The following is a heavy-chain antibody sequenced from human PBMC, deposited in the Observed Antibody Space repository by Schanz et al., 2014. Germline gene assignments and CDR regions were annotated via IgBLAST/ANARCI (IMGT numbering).Heavy chain of an antibody. CDR3: ARKMKLGVYGGKGHDSLDI. Sequence: EVHLLESGGGLVEPGGSLRLSCATSGFSLDIFAVSWVRQAPGKGLEWVANIKEDGSVKDYVDSVKGRFTISRDNAKNSLYLQMTSLRAEDTAVYYCARKMKLGVYGGKGHDSLDIWGQGTMVTVSS. D-gene: IGHD4-17*01. CDR1: GFSLDIFA. CDR2: IKEDGSVK. V-gene: IGHV3-7*01. J-gene: IGHJ3*02.